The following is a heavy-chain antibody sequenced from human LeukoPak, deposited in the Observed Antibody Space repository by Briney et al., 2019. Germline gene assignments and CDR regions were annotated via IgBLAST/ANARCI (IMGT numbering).Heavy chain of an antibody. CDR1: GFTFSSYA. CDR2: ISGSGGST. J-gene: IGHJ4*02. Sequence: GGSLRLSCAASGFTFSSYAMSWVRQAPGKGLEWVSCISGSGGSTYYADSVKGRFTISRDNSNNTLYLQMNSLRAEDTAVYYCAKDNYYDTSGYCDYWGQGTLVTVSS. D-gene: IGHD3-22*01. CDR3: AKDNYYDTSGYCDY. V-gene: IGHV3-23*01.